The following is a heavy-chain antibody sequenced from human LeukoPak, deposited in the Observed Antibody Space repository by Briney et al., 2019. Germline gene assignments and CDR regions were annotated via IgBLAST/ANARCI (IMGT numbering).Heavy chain of an antibody. V-gene: IGHV1-2*02. J-gene: IGHJ4*02. CDR3: ATPHYYYDSSGYGY. D-gene: IGHD3-22*01. CDR1: GYTFTGYD. CDR2: INLNSGGT. Sequence: GASVKVSCKASGYTFTGYDMHWVRQAPGQGLEWMGWINLNSGGTNYAQKFQGRVTMTRDTSISTAYMELSRLRSDDTAVYYCATPHYYYDSSGYGYWGQGTLVTVSS.